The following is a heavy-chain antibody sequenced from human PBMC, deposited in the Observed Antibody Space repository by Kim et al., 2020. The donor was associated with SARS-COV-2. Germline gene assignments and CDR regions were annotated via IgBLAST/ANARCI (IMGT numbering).Heavy chain of an antibody. CDR2: INTNTGNP. J-gene: IGHJ4*02. CDR1: GYTFTSYA. D-gene: IGHD3-22*01. CDR3: AREQLKYYYDSSGYPGGFVDY. Sequence: ASVKVSCKATGYTFTSYAMNWVRQAPGQGLEWMGWINTNTGNPTYAQGFTGRFVFSLDTSVSTAYLQISSLKAEDTAMYYCAREQLKYYYDSSGYPGGFVDYWGQGTLVTVSS. V-gene: IGHV7-4-1*02.